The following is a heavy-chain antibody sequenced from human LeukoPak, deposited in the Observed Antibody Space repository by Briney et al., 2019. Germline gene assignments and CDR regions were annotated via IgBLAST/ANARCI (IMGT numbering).Heavy chain of an antibody. V-gene: IGHV4-61*02. CDR1: GDSISGSDYY. CDR2: IYTSGST. J-gene: IGHJ4*02. Sequence: SETLSLTCIVSGDSISGSDYYWSWIRQPAGKGLEWIGRIYTSGSTNYNPSLKSRVTISVDKSKNQFSLKLSSVTAADTAVYYCARDPFRAAAPYFDYWGQGTLVTVSS. CDR3: ARDPFRAAAPYFDY. D-gene: IGHD6-13*01.